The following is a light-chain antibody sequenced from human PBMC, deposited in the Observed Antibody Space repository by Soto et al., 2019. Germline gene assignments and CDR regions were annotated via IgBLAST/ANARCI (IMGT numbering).Light chain of an antibody. Sequence: EIVLTQSPATLSLSPGERPTLPCRASQTFSTSLAWYQQKPGQAPRLLIYEASNRATGIPARFSGSGSGADFTLTISSLEPEDFALYYCQQHINWPLTFGGGTKVEIK. CDR3: QQHINWPLT. V-gene: IGKV3-11*01. J-gene: IGKJ4*01. CDR1: QTFSTS. CDR2: EAS.